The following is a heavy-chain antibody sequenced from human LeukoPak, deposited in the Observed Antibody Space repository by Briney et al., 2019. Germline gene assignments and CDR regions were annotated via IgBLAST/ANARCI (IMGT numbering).Heavy chain of an antibody. CDR2: ISSSGSTI. D-gene: IGHD3-10*01. CDR1: GFTFSDYY. J-gene: IGHJ4*02. CDR3: AKDGVRGVTTDYYFDY. Sequence: GGSLRLSCAASGFTFSDYYMSWIRQAPGKGLEWVSYISSSGSTIYYADSVKGRFTISRDNAKNTLYLQMNSLRAEDTAVYYCAKDGVRGVTTDYYFDYWGQGTLVTVSS. V-gene: IGHV3-11*01.